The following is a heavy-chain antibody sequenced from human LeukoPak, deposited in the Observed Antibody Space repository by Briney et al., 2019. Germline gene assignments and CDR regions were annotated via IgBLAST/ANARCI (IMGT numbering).Heavy chain of an antibody. Sequence: SETLSLTCTVSGGSISSSSYYWGWIRQPPGKGLEWIGSIYYSGSTNYNPSLKSRVTISVDTSKNQFSLKLSSVTAADTAVYYCARDRSGYPDYWGQGTLVTVSS. D-gene: IGHD3-3*01. CDR3: ARDRSGYPDY. CDR1: GGSISSSSYY. V-gene: IGHV4-39*07. J-gene: IGHJ4*02. CDR2: IYYSGST.